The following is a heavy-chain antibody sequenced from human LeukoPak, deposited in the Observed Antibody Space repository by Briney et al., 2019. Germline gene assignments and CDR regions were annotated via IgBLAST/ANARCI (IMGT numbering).Heavy chain of an antibody. CDR3: ARGTSSSWYFSTKSGHWFDP. CDR2: IYYSGST. V-gene: IGHV4-59*01. J-gene: IGHJ5*02. D-gene: IGHD6-13*01. CDR1: GGSISSYY. Sequence: SETLSLTCTVSGGSISSYYWSWIRQPPGKGLEWIGYIYYSGSTNYNPSLKSRVTISVDTSKNQSSLKLSSVTAADTAVYYCARGTSSSWYFSTKSGHWFDPWGQGTLVTVSS.